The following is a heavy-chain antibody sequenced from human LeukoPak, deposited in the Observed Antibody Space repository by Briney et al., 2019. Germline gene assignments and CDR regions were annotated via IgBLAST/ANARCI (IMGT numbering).Heavy chain of an antibody. CDR2: IRSGGDEK. Sequence: GGSLRLSCGASGFTFSGYGIHWVRQTPGKGLEWVSFIRSGGDEKQYADSVNGRFTMSRDNSKNTLYLQMDSLRHDDTAVYFCAKEFVSSYYYVFDYWGQGTLVTVSS. D-gene: IGHD3-22*01. CDR3: AKEFVSSYYYVFDY. J-gene: IGHJ4*02. CDR1: GFTFSGYG. V-gene: IGHV3-30*02.